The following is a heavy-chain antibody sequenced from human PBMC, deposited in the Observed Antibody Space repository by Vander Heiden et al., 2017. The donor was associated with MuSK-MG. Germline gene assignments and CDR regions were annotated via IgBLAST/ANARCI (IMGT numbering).Heavy chain of an antibody. V-gene: IGHV3-48*03. D-gene: IGHD3-22*01. CDR1: GFTFSSYE. J-gene: IGHJ4*02. CDR2: ISSSGSTI. CDR3: ARDNYYYDSSGYYYNYFDY. Sequence: EVQLVESGGGLVQPGGSLRLSCAAAGFTFSSYETNWVRQAPGKGLEWVSYISSSGSTIYYADSVKGRFTISRDNAKNSLYLQMNSLRAEDTAVYYCARDNYYYDSSGYYYNYFDYWGQGTLVTVSS.